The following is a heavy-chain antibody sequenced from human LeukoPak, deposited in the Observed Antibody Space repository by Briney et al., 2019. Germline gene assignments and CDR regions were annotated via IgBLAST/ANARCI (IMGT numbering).Heavy chain of an antibody. CDR3: TSIYCSSTSCYCY. Sequence: PGGSLKLSCAASGFTFSGSAMHWVRQASGKGLEWVGRIRSKANSYATAYAASVKGRFTISRDESKNTASLQMNSLKTEDTAVYYCTSIYCSSTSCYCYWGQGTLVTVSS. V-gene: IGHV3-73*01. J-gene: IGHJ4*02. D-gene: IGHD2-2*01. CDR1: GFTFSGSA. CDR2: IRSKANSYAT.